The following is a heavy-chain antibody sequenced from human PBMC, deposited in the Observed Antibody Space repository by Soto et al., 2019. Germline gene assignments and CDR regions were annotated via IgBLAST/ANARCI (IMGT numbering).Heavy chain of an antibody. D-gene: IGHD2-2*01. J-gene: IGHJ5*02. CDR1: GYTFTIYG. CDR2: ISAYNGNT. Sequence: ASVKVACKASGYTFTIYGISWVRQAPGQGLEWMGWISAYNGNTNYAQKLQGRVTMTTDTSTSTAYMELRSLRSDDTAVYYCARDPRRYCSSTSCYYRWFDPWGQGTLVTVSS. CDR3: ARDPRRYCSSTSCYYRWFDP. V-gene: IGHV1-18*01.